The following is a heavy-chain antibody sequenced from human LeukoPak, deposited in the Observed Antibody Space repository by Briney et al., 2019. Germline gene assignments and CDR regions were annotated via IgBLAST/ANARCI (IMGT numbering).Heavy chain of an antibody. CDR1: GGSISSYY. V-gene: IGHV4-59*01. D-gene: IGHD3-22*01. CDR2: IYYSGST. Sequence: PSETLSLTCTVSGGSISSYYWSWIRQPPGKGLEWIGYIYYSGSTNYNPSLKSRVTISVDTSKNQSSLKLSSVTAADTAVYYCAREQYYYDSSGYYYGSIAFDIWGQGAMVTVSS. J-gene: IGHJ3*02. CDR3: AREQYYYDSSGYYYGSIAFDI.